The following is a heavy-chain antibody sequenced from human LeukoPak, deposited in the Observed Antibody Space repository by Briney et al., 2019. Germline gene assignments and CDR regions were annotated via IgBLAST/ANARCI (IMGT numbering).Heavy chain of an antibody. CDR2: IYYTGST. CDR3: GRDSDASGVFDY. D-gene: IGHD3-10*01. Sequence: SETLSLTCTVSGGSVTRDTYYWNGIRQPPGKGLEWIGDIYYTGSTNFNPSLKGRVTMSLDPAQNQFSLKLRFVPGEGSGVYYWGRDSDASGVFDYWGQGTLVTVSS. V-gene: IGHV4-61*01. J-gene: IGHJ4*02. CDR1: GGSVTRDTYY.